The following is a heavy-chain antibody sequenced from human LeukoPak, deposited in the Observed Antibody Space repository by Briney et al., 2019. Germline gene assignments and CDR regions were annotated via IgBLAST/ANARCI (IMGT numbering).Heavy chain of an antibody. J-gene: IGHJ5*02. Sequence: ASVKVSCKASGGTFSSYAISWVRQAPGQGLEWMGGIIPIFGTANYAQKFQGRVTITADESTSTAYMELSSLRSEDTAVYYCARDMVRGVNRYNWFDPWGQGTLVTVSS. CDR2: IIPIFGTA. V-gene: IGHV1-69*13. D-gene: IGHD3-10*01. CDR3: ARDMVRGVNRYNWFDP. CDR1: GGTFSSYA.